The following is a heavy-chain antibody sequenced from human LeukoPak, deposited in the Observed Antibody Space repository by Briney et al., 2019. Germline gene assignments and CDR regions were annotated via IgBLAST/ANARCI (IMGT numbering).Heavy chain of an antibody. J-gene: IGHJ6*03. CDR2: INPNSGGT. CDR3: ARDCSGGSCYYYYYYMDV. D-gene: IGHD2-15*01. CDR1: GYTFTGYY. V-gene: IGHV1-2*06. Sequence: ASVKVSCKASGYTFTGYYMHWVRQAPGQGLEWMGRINPNSGGTNYAQKFQGRVTMTSDTSISTAYMELSRLRSDDTAVYYCARDCSGGSCYYYYYYMDVWGKGTTVTVSS.